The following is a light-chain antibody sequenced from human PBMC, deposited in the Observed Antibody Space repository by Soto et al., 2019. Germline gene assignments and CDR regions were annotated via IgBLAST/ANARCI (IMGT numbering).Light chain of an antibody. CDR2: GAS. Sequence: AIQMTQSPSSLSASVGDRVTITCRASQAISEDVGWYQQTPGKAPKHLISGASRLQSGVPSRFSGSGSGAVFTLTITSLRPEDSATYYCLQNHDYPRTFGQGTKVEI. J-gene: IGKJ1*01. CDR3: LQNHDYPRT. CDR1: QAISED. V-gene: IGKV1-6*01.